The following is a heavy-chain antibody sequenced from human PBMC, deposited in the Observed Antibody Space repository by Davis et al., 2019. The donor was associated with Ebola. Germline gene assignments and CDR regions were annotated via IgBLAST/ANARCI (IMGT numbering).Heavy chain of an antibody. CDR1: GYTFTGYD. V-gene: IGHV1-2*06. Sequence: AASVKVSCKASGYTFTGYDMHWVRQAPGQGLEWMGRINPKNGGTNYAQKFQGRVTMTGDTSVTSVYMELSRLTSDDTALYYCARDQGGLDYWGQGTLVTVSS. D-gene: IGHD3-16*01. CDR2: INPKNGGT. J-gene: IGHJ4*02. CDR3: ARDQGGLDY.